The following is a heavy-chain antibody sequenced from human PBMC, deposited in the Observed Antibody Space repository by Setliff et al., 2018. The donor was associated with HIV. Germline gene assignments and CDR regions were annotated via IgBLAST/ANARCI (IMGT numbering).Heavy chain of an antibody. Sequence: ASVKVSCKASGYSFTDYYIHWVRQAPGQGLEWMGRINPNNGGTNYVQRFRGRVTMTRDTSINTAYMELSSLRSDDTAVYYCARTIPLAGSDMDLWGKGATVTVSS. V-gene: IGHV1-2*06. CDR2: INPNNGGT. J-gene: IGHJ6*03. CDR1: GYSFTDYY. CDR3: ARTIPLAGSDMDL. D-gene: IGHD6-19*01.